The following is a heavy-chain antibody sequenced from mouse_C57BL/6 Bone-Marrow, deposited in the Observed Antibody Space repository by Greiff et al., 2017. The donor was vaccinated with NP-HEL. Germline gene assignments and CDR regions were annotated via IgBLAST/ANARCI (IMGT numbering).Heavy chain of an antibody. V-gene: IGHV1-55*01. CDR3: ARRADGNYVGFAY. CDR1: GYTFTSYW. Sequence: QVQLQQPGAELVKPGASVKMSCKASGYTFTSYWITWVKQRPGQGLEWIGDIYPGSGSTNYNEKFKSKATLTVDTSSSTAYMQLSSLTSEDSAVYYCARRADGNYVGFAYWGKGTLVTVSA. CDR2: IYPGSGST. D-gene: IGHD2-1*01. J-gene: IGHJ3*01.